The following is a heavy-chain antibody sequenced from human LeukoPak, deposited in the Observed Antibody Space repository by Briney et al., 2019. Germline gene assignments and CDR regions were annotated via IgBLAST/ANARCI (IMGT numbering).Heavy chain of an antibody. D-gene: IGHD2-2*01. CDR1: GFTFSSYW. CDR3: ASFIVVVPAAISYYYGMDV. Sequence: GGSLRLSCAASGFTFSSYWMHWVREAPGKGLGWVSHISSDGSSTDYADSVKGRFTISRDNAKITLYMQMNSLRAEDTAVYYCASFIVVVPAAISYYYGMDVWGQGTTVTVSS. CDR2: ISSDGSST. V-gene: IGHV3-74*01. J-gene: IGHJ6*02.